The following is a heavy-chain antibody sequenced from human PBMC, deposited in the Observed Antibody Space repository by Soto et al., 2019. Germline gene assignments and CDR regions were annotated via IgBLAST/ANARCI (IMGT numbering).Heavy chain of an antibody. Sequence: GGSLRLSCAASGFSFSTYSMNWVRQAPGKGLEWVSYISTRSNSIYYADSVKGRFTVSRDNAKSPLFLQMNRLRDEDTAVYFCARAKYGGAYSPFDNWGQGSLVTVSS. D-gene: IGHD1-26*01. CDR3: ARAKYGGAYSPFDN. V-gene: IGHV3-48*02. J-gene: IGHJ4*02. CDR1: GFSFSTYS. CDR2: ISTRSNSI.